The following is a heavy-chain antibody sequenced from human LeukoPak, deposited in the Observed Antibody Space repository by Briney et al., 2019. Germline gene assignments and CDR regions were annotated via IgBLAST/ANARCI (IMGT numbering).Heavy chain of an antibody. D-gene: IGHD3-22*01. CDR3: ARLDSSGYCYFDY. J-gene: IGHJ4*02. Sequence: PSETLSLTCTVSGGSISSYYWSWIRQPPGKGLEWIGYIYYSGSTNYNPSLKSRVTISVDTSKNQFSLKLSSVTAADTAVYYCARLDSSGYCYFDYWGQGTLVTVSS. CDR1: GGSISSYY. CDR2: IYYSGST. V-gene: IGHV4-59*08.